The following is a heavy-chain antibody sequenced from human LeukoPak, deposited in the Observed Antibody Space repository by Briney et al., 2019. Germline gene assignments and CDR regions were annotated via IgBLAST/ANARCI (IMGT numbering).Heavy chain of an antibody. CDR1: GFTFSSYG. Sequence: PGGSLRLSCAASGFTFSSYGMHWVRQAPGKGLEWVSYISSSGSTIYYADSVKGRFTISRDNAKNSLYLQMNGLRAEDTAVYYWARRHSGRYVPFDYWGQGTLVTVSS. V-gene: IGHV3-48*04. D-gene: IGHD1-26*01. J-gene: IGHJ4*02. CDR2: ISSSGSTI. CDR3: ARRHSGRYVPFDY.